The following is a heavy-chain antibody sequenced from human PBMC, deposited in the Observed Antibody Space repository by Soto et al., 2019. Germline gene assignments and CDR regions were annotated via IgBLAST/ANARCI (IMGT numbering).Heavy chain of an antibody. D-gene: IGHD3-3*01. V-gene: IGHV3-23*01. J-gene: IGHJ4*02. CDR3: ARRPENFWSGYPEAFDY. CDR2: ITGNSARI. Sequence: GGSLRLSCAASDSTIRRYAMSWVRQAPGKGLEWVSGITGNSARIYYADSVKGRFSISRDNAKNSVSLQMNSLRADDTGVYYCARRPENFWSGYPEAFDYWGPGTLVTVSS. CDR1: DSTIRRYA.